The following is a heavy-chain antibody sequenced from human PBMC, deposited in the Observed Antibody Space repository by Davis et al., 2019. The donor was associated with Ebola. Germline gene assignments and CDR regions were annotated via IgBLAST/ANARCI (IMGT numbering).Heavy chain of an antibody. V-gene: IGHV1-18*01. CDR1: GYTFTSYG. J-gene: IGHJ3*02. CDR3: TTPGGQDSGYDVVDI. CDR2: ISAYNGNT. Sequence: AASVKVSCKASGYTFTSYGISWVRQAPGQGLEWMGWISAYNGNTNYAEKFQGRVTMTRNTSISTAYMDLSSLRSEDTALYYCTTPGGQDSGYDVVDIWGQGTMVTVSS. D-gene: IGHD5-12*01.